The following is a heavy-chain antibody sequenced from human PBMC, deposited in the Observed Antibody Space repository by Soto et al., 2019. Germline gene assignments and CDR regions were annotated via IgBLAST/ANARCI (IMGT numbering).Heavy chain of an antibody. CDR1: GFTFSSYA. CDR2: ISASGGIA. J-gene: IGHJ3*02. Sequence: PGGSLRLSCAASGFTFSSYAMSWVRQAPGKGLEWVSVISASGGIARYADSVKGRFTISRDNSKNTLYVQMDSLRAEDTALYYCAASRTATTIRYAFDIWSQGTMVTVSS. CDR3: AASRTATTIRYAFDI. D-gene: IGHD1-1*01. V-gene: IGHV3-23*01.